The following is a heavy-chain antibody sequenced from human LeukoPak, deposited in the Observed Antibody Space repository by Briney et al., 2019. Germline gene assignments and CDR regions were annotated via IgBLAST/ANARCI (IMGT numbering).Heavy chain of an antibody. V-gene: IGHV3-7*01. CDR1: GTYW. D-gene: IGHD4-11*01. Sequence: PGGSLRLSCAASGTYWMSWVGQAPGKGLEWVANIKQDGSEKYYVDSVKGRFTISRDNAKNSLYLQMNSLRAEDTAVYYCVRERLQNYYYYGMDVWGQGTTVTVSS. J-gene: IGHJ6*02. CDR3: VRERLQNYYYYGMDV. CDR2: IKQDGSEK.